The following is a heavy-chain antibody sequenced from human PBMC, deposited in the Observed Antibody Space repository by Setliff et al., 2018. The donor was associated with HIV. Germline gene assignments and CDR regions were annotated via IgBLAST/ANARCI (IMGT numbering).Heavy chain of an antibody. Sequence: SETLSLTCTVSGGSISRLYWTWIRQPPGKGLEWIGYISYNGKTDYNSSLKNRVTLSVDTSNNQFPLMMTSVTAADTAVYYCARAGDYYDTRNYLTRGPTAFDIWGQGTMVT. V-gene: IGHV4-59*11. CDR1: GGSISRLY. J-gene: IGHJ3*02. CDR2: ISYNGKT. CDR3: ARAGDYYDTRNYLTRGPTAFDI. D-gene: IGHD3-22*01.